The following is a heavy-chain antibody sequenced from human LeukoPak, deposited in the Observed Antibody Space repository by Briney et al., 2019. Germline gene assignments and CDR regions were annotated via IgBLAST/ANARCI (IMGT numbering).Heavy chain of an antibody. Sequence: AGGSLRLSCSASGFTFSSFAMFWVREARGRGVEYVSCISSDVGRTNYADSVKAIFTISRDNSKFTLYLQMTSLRPEDTAIYYCVKDPSGNYFYFDYWGQGTLVTVSS. J-gene: IGHJ4*02. D-gene: IGHD1-26*01. CDR2: ISSDVGRT. V-gene: IGHV3-64D*09. CDR1: GFTFSSFA. CDR3: VKDPSGNYFYFDY.